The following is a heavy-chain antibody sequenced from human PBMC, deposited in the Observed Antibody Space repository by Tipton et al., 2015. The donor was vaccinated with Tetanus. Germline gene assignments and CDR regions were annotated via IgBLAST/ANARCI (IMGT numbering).Heavy chain of an antibody. D-gene: IGHD3-10*01. CDR3: ARDHTFTISQSRGGLDS. V-gene: IGHV3-33*01. CDR2: IWNDGSNK. CDR1: GFSFSSYG. Sequence: SLRLSCAASGFSFSSYGMHWVRQAPGKGLEWVAIIWNDGSNKYYAGSVKGRFTISRDNSKNTLYLQMSSLRDEDTAVYYCARDHTFTISQSRGGLDSWGQGTLVTVSA. J-gene: IGHJ4*02.